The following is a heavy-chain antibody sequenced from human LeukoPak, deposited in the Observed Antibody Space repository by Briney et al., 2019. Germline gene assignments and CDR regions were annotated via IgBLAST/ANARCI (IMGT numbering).Heavy chain of an antibody. CDR3: ARADGRPMVRGVRAPRLWYGMDV. Sequence: ASVKVSCKASGYTFTSYDINWVRQATGQGLEWMGWMNPNSGNTGYAQKFQGRVTMTRNTSISTAYMELSSLRSEDTAVYYCARADGRPMVRGVRAPRLWYGMDVWGQGTTVAVSS. D-gene: IGHD3-10*01. J-gene: IGHJ6*02. V-gene: IGHV1-8*01. CDR2: MNPNSGNT. CDR1: GYTFTSYD.